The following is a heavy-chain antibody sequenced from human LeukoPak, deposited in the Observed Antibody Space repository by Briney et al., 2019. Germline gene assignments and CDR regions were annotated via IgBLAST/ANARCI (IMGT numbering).Heavy chain of an antibody. CDR2: INPNSGGT. CDR3: ARGPDYGGTIDY. J-gene: IGHJ4*02. V-gene: IGHV1-2*02. CDR1: GYTFTGYY. Sequence: ASVKVSCKASGYTFTGYYMHWVRQAPGQGLEWMGWINPNSGGTKYAQKFQGRVTMTRDTSISTAYMELSRLRSDDTAVYYCARGPDYGGTIDYWGQGTLVTVSS. D-gene: IGHD4-23*01.